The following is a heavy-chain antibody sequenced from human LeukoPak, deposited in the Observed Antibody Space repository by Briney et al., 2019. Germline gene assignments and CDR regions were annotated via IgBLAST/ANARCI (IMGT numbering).Heavy chain of an antibody. CDR2: ISPNNGAT. J-gene: IGHJ4*02. V-gene: IGHV1-2*02. CDR1: GYTFTGYY. D-gene: IGHD3-10*01. CDR3: TLYGSASY. Sequence: VASVKASCKASGYTFTGYYIHWVRQAPGRGLEWMGWISPNNGATKYVQKFQGRVAMTRDTSINVAYMELSRLRSDDTAIYYCTLYGSASYWGQGTLVTVSS.